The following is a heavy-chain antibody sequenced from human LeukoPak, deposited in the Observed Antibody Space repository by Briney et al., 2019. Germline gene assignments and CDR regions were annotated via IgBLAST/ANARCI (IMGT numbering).Heavy chain of an antibody. CDR3: ARDEVGAPPIDY. CDR1: GFAFSSHW. CDR2: INGDGSLT. Sequence: GGSLRLSCEASGFAFSSHWMHWVRQAPGKGLVWVSNINGDGSLTGCAESVKGRFTTSSDNAKNTLFLYMNSLRAEDTAVYYCARDEVGAPPIDYWGQGALVTVSS. J-gene: IGHJ4*02. V-gene: IGHV3-74*01. D-gene: IGHD1-26*01.